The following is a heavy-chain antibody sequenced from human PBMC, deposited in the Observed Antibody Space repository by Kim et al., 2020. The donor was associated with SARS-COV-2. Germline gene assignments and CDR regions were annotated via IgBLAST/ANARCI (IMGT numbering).Heavy chain of an antibody. Sequence: DSVKVSCKASGYTFTTYAMCWLRQAPGQGLEWMGWINTNTGNPTYVQGFTGRFVFSVDTSVSTTYLEINSLKVEDTAVYYCARDVYVSGSYPLRHWGQGTLVTVSS. D-gene: IGHD3-10*01. V-gene: IGHV7-4-1*02. CDR1: GYTFTTYA. CDR2: INTNTGNP. CDR3: ARDVYVSGSYPLRH. J-gene: IGHJ4*02.